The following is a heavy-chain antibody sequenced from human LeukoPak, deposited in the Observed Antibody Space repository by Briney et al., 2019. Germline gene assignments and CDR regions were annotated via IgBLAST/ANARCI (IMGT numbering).Heavy chain of an antibody. V-gene: IGHV3-21*01. D-gene: IGHD4-17*01. CDR2: TSSSSSYV. CDR3: ARGGMTTVIRGRDAFDI. CDR1: GFTFSSYS. J-gene: IGHJ3*02. Sequence: GGSLRLSCAASGFTFSSYSMNWVRQAPGKGLEWVSSTSSSSSYVYYADSVKGRFTISRDNAKNSLYLQMNSLRAEDTAVYYCARGGMTTVIRGRDAFDIWGQGTMVTVSS.